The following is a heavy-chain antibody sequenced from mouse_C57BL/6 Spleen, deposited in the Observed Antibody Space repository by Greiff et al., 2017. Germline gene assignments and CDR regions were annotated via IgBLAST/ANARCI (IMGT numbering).Heavy chain of an antibody. V-gene: IGHV1-82*01. D-gene: IGHD4-1*01. CDR2: IYPGDGDT. CDR3: ARSGDYWYFDV. J-gene: IGHJ1*03. CDR1: GYAFSSSW. Sequence: QVQLQPSGPELVKPGASVKISCKASGYAFSSSWMNWVKQRPGKGLEWIGRIYPGDGDTNYNGKFKGKATLTADKSSSTAYMQLSSLTSEDSAVYFCARSGDYWYFDVWGTGTTVTVSS.